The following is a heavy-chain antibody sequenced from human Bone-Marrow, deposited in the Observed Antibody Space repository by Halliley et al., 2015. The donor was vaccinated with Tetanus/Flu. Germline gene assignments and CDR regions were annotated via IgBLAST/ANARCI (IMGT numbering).Heavy chain of an antibody. V-gene: IGHV3-33*03. Sequence: QVQLVQSGAEVKKPGESLKISCKGSGYSFTTYWIGWVRQMPGKSLEWVAVIWYDGLKKFYVDSVQGRFTISRDDSKNTLYLQMDSLRAEDTAHYYCTGASGYGWFDPWGQGTLVTVSS. D-gene: IGHD5-18*01. CDR2: IWYDGLKK. J-gene: IGHJ5*02. CDR1: GYSFTTYW. CDR3: TGASGYGWFDP.